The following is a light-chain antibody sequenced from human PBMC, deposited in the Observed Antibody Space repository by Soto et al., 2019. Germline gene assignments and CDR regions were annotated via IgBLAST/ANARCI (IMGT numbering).Light chain of an antibody. CDR1: HSISSY. J-gene: IGKJ1*01. Sequence: DIQMTQSPSSLSASVGDRVTITCRASHSISSYLNWCQEKPGKAPKLLIYAASSLQSGVPSRFSGGGSWTDFTLTISSLQPEDFATYYCQQSYSTRFGQGTKVEIK. V-gene: IGKV1-39*01. CDR2: AAS. CDR3: QQSYSTR.